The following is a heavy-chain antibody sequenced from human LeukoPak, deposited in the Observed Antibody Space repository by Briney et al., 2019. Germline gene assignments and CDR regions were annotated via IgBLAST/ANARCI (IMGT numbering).Heavy chain of an antibody. J-gene: IGHJ4*02. CDR2: ISGSGGST. D-gene: IGHD2-2*01. V-gene: IGHV3-23*01. CDR3: EVVPAAMDFDY. CDR1: GFTFSSYA. Sequence: GGSLRLSCAASGFTFSSYAMSWVRQAPGKGLEWVSAISGSGGSTYYADSVKGRFTISRDNSKNTLYLQMNSLRAEDTAVYYCEVVPAAMDFDYWGQGTLVTVSS.